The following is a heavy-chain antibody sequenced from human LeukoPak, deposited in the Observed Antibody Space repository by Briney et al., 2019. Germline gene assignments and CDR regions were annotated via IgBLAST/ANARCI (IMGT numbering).Heavy chain of an antibody. J-gene: IGHJ3*02. CDR2: IYHSGST. Sequence: KSSETLSLTCTVSGGSISTTNWWSWVRPPPGKGLEWIGEIYHSGSTNYNPSLKSRVTISVDKSKNQFSLKLSSVTAADTAVYYRARDPGLRDAFDIWGQGTMVTVSS. D-gene: IGHD5-12*01. CDR1: GGSISTTNW. V-gene: IGHV4-4*02. CDR3: ARDPGLRDAFDI.